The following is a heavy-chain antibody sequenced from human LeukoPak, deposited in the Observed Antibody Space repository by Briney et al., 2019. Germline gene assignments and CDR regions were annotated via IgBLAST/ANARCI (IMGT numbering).Heavy chain of an antibody. CDR3: ATFLPGQKVGATLKY. J-gene: IGHJ4*02. CDR1: GYTFTSYD. CDR2: MNPNNGHT. V-gene: IGHV1-8*01. Sequence: ASVKVSCKASGYTFTSYDINWVRQAPGQGLEWMGWMNPNNGHTDYTQKLQGRVTMTRNTSIGTAYMELSSLRSEDTAVYYCATFLPGQKVGATLKYWGQGTLVTVSS. D-gene: IGHD1-26*01.